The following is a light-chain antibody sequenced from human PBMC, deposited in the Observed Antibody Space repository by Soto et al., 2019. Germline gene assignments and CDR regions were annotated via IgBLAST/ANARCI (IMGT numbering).Light chain of an antibody. V-gene: IGKV1-13*02. CDR1: QGISSA. Sequence: AIELTQSPSSLSASPGERVTITCRASQGISSALVWYQQRPGKAPKLLIYDASTLESGVPSRFSASGYGTDFTLTITSLQPEEFATYYCQQHNSFPITLGQGTRVEIK. J-gene: IGKJ5*01. CDR2: DAS. CDR3: QQHNSFPIT.